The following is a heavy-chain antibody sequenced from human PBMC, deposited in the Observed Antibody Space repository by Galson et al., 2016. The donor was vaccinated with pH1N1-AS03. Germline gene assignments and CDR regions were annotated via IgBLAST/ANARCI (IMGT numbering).Heavy chain of an antibody. J-gene: IGHJ4*02. CDR1: GFSFPNYA. D-gene: IGHD3-22*01. Sequence: SLRLSCAASGFSFPNYAMNWVRQAPGKGLEWVSFIRNSGSYISYGDSVKGRFTVSRDNAKNSLYLQMNSLRAEDTAVYYCARGNYYDVDLKAYYFDYWGQGTPVTVSS. CDR3: ARGNYYDVDLKAYYFDY. V-gene: IGHV3-21*01. CDR2: IRNSGSYI.